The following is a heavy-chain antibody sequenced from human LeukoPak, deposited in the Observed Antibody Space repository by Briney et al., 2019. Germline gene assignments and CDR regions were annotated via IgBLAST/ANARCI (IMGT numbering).Heavy chain of an antibody. J-gene: IGHJ4*02. CDR2: IYPVDSNT. CDR3: ARQEYSGSYYVY. D-gene: IGHD1-26*01. Sequence: GESPKISCKGSGYSFSTYWIAWVRQMPGKGLEWMGIIYPVDSNTRYSPSFQGQVTISADKSISTAYLQWNSLKASDTAIYYCARQEYSGSYYVYWGQGTLVTVSS. CDR1: GYSFSTYW. V-gene: IGHV5-51*01.